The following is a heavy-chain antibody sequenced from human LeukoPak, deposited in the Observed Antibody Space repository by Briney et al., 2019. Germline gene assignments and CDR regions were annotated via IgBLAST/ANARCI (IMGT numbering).Heavy chain of an antibody. CDR1: GYSFTSYW. Sequence: GESLQISCKGSGYSFTSYWIGWVRQMPGKGLEWMGIIYPGDSDTRYSPSFQGQVTISADKSISTAYLQWSSLKASDTAMYYCARHSLGYCSSTSCYRGYAFDIWGQGTMVTVSS. CDR3: ARHSLGYCSSTSCYRGYAFDI. V-gene: IGHV5-51*01. D-gene: IGHD2-2*01. CDR2: IYPGDSDT. J-gene: IGHJ3*02.